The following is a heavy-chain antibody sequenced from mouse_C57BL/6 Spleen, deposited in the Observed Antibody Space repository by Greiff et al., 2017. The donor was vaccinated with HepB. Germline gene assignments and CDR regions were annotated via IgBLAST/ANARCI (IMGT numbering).Heavy chain of an antibody. CDR3: ARRGIWGYDGYYDYFDY. Sequence: QVQLQQPGAELVKPGASVKLSCKASGYTFTSYWMHWVKQRPGQGLEWIGMIHPNSGSTNYNEKFKSKATLTVDKSSSTAYMQLSSLTSEDSAVYYCARRGIWGYDGYYDYFDYWGQGTTLTVSS. CDR1: GYTFTSYW. D-gene: IGHD2-3*01. V-gene: IGHV1-64*01. J-gene: IGHJ2*01. CDR2: IHPNSGST.